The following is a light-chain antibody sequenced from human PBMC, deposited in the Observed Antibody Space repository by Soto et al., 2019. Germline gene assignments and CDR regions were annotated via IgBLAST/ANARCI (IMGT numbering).Light chain of an antibody. J-gene: IGKJ4*01. V-gene: IGKV3-15*01. CDR3: QQYNNWSPVT. CDR2: GAS. Sequence: EIGETPSPATPFLSPGDKATLSCRAIQSVSSDLAWYQQKPGRAPRLLIYGASTRATGIAARFSGSGSGTDFTLTISSLQPEDFAVYYCQQYNNWSPVTFGGGTKVDIK. CDR1: QSVSSD.